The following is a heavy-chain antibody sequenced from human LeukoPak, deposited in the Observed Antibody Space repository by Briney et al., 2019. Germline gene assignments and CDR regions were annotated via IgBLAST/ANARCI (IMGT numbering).Heavy chain of an antibody. CDR2: IYYSGST. D-gene: IGHD1-26*01. CDR1: GGSISSGY. CDR3: ARLRKVGPEDY. Sequence: PSETLSLTRTVSGGSISSGYWSWIRQPPGKGLEWIGYIYYSGSTNYNPSLKSRVTISVDTSKNQFSLKLSSVTAADTAVYYCARLRKVGPEDYWGQGTLVTVSS. J-gene: IGHJ4*02. V-gene: IGHV4-59*08.